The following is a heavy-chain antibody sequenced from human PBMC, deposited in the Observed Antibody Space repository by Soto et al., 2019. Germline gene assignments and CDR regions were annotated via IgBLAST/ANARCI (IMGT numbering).Heavy chain of an antibody. Sequence: SETLSLTCTVSGGSISSYYWSWIRQPPGKGLEWIGYIYYSGSTNYNPSLKSRVTISVDTSKNQFSLKLSSVTAADTAVYYCARTYYDTQSRRGVIADFDYWGQGTLVTVSS. V-gene: IGHV4-59*08. J-gene: IGHJ4*02. D-gene: IGHD3-16*02. CDR3: ARTYYDTQSRRGVIADFDY. CDR1: GGSISSYY. CDR2: IYYSGST.